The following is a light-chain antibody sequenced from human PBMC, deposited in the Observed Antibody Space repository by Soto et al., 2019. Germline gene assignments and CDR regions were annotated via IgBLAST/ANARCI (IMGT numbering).Light chain of an antibody. V-gene: IGKV3-20*01. CDR1: QSVRSSY. CDR2: GAS. Sequence: EIVLTQSPGTLSLSPGERATLSCRASQSVRSSYLAWYQQKPGQAPRLLIYGASSRATGIPDRFSGSGSGTDFTLSISRLEPEDFAVYFGQQYGSSPWTFGQGTKVEIK. CDR3: QQYGSSPWT. J-gene: IGKJ1*01.